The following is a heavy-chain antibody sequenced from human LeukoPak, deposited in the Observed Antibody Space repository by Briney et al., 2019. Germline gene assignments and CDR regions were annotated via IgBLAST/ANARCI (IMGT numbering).Heavy chain of an antibody. CDR1: GGTFSSYT. J-gene: IGHJ5*02. D-gene: IGHD6-6*01. Sequence: GSSVKASCKASGGTFSSYTISWVRQAPGQGLEWMGRIIPILGIANYAQKFQGRVTITADKSTSTAYMELSSLRSEDTAVYYCARTIAASTMGFDPWGQGTLVTVSS. CDR2: IIPILGIA. V-gene: IGHV1-69*02. CDR3: ARTIAASTMGFDP.